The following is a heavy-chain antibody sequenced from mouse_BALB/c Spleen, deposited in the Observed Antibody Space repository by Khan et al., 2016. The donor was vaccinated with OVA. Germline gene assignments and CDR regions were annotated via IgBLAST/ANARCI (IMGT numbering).Heavy chain of an antibody. CDR3: TRDRIDY. V-gene: IGHV1-7*01. J-gene: IGHJ2*01. CDR2: INPTSGYT. Sequence: QIQLVQSGAELAKPGASVKMSCKASGYTFTTYWMYWVKQRPGQGLEWIGYINPTSGYTDYNEKFKDRATLSADKSSSTAYMQLSSLTSEDSAVYYCTRDRIDYWGQGTTLTVSS. CDR1: GYTFTTYW.